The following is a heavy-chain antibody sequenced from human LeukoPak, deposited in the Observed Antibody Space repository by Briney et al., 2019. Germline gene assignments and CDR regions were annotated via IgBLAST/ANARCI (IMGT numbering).Heavy chain of an antibody. V-gene: IGHV4-34*01. CDR1: GGSFSGYY. CDR3: AGGGKYYWAPDF. CDR2: INHSGST. D-gene: IGHD3-10*01. J-gene: IGHJ4*02. Sequence: SETLSLTCAVYGGSFSGYYWSWIRQPPGKGLEWIGEINHSGSTNYNPSLKSRVTISVDTSNNQFSLRLNSVTALDTAIYYCAGGGKYYWAPDFWGQGTLVTVSS.